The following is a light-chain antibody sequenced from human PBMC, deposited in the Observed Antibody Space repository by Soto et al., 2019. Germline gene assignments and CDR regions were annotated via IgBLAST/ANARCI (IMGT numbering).Light chain of an antibody. CDR1: SSDVGGYNY. V-gene: IGLV2-14*01. CDR2: EVS. CDR3: SSYTSSSTLI. Sequence: LTQPASVSGSPGQSITISCTGTSSDVGGYNYVSWYQQHPGKAPKLMIYEVSNRPSGVSNRFSGSKSGNTASLTISGLQAEDEADYYCSSYTSSSTLIFGTGTKVTVL. J-gene: IGLJ1*01.